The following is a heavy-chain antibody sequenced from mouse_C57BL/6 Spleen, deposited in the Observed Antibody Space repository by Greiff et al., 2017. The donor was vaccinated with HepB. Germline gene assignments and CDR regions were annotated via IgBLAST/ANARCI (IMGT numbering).Heavy chain of an antibody. J-gene: IGHJ4*01. CDR2: IHPNSGST. V-gene: IGHV1-64*01. CDR1: GYTFTSYW. Sequence: QVQLQQPGAELVKPGASVKLSCKASGYTFTSYWMHWVKQRPGQGLEWIGMIHPNSGSTNYNEKFKSKATMTVDKSSSTAYMQLSSMTSEDSAVYYCARRYYCSREAMDYWGQGTSVTVSS. CDR3: ARRYYCSREAMDY. D-gene: IGHD1-1*01.